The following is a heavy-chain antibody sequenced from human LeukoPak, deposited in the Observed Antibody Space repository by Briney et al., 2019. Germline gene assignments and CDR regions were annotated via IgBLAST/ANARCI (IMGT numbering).Heavy chain of an antibody. Sequence: GGSKRLSCVASGFTFSSRDWMTGVRQAPGKGLEWVANIKQDGSEKNYVDSVKGRFTISRDNAKNSVDLQMNSLRAEDTAVYYCARDEVGATTEFDYWGQGTLVTVSS. V-gene: IGHV3-7*01. D-gene: IGHD1-26*01. J-gene: IGHJ4*02. CDR2: IKQDGSEK. CDR3: ARDEVGATTEFDY. CDR1: GFTFSSRDW.